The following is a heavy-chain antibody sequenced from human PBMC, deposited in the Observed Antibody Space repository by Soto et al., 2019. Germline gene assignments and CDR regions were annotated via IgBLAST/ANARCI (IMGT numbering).Heavy chain of an antibody. D-gene: IGHD4-17*01. CDR1: GGSISRGGHY. V-gene: IGHV4-31*03. J-gene: IGHJ5*02. CDR3: AREKDYGDYGWFDP. Sequence: QVQLQESGPGLVKPSQTLSLTCTVSGGSISRGGHYWSWIRQHPGKGREWSGYIYYSGSTYYNPARKSRVTISVDTSKNQLSLKLSSVTAADTAVYYCAREKDYGDYGWFDPWGQGTLVTVSS. CDR2: IYYSGST.